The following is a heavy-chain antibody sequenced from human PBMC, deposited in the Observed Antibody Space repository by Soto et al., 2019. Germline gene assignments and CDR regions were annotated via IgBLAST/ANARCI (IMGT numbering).Heavy chain of an antibody. J-gene: IGHJ5*02. Sequence: SETLSLTCAVYGGSFSGYYWSWIRQPPGKGLEWIGEINHSGSTNYNPSLKSRVTISVDTSKNQFSLKLSSVTAADTAVYYCARDIVVVVAATPPADWFDPWGQGTLVTVSS. CDR2: INHSGST. D-gene: IGHD2-15*01. CDR3: ARDIVVVVAATPPADWFDP. CDR1: GGSFSGYY. V-gene: IGHV4-34*01.